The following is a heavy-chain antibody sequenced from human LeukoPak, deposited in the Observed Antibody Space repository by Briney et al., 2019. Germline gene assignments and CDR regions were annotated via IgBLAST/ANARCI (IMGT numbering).Heavy chain of an antibody. Sequence: SETLSLTCTVSGGSISSYYWSWIRQPPGKGLEWIGYIYYSGSTNYNPSLKSRVTISVDTSKNQFSLKLSSVTAADTAVYYCARPGYSSSWYGFGYFQHWGQGTLVTVSS. CDR3: ARPGYSSSWYGFGYFQH. V-gene: IGHV4-59*08. CDR1: GGSISSYY. J-gene: IGHJ1*01. CDR2: IYYSGST. D-gene: IGHD6-13*01.